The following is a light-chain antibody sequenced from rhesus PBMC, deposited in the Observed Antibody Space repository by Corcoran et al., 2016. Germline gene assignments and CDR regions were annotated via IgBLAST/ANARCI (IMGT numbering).Light chain of an antibody. V-gene: IGKV3S9*01. CDR1: QSVSSY. CDR2: GGF. CDR3: KQYNNWNN. J-gene: IGKJ2*01. Sequence: EIVMTQSPATLSLSPGERATLSCRASQSVSSYVAWYQQKPEQAPRLLIYGGFSRATGIPDRFSGSGSGTDFTLIISSLEPEDIGVYCYKQYNNWNNFGQGTKVEIK.